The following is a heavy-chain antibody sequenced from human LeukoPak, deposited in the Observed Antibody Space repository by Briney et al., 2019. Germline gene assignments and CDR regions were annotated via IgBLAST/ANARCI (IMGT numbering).Heavy chain of an antibody. J-gene: IGHJ4*02. V-gene: IGHV3-30*02. D-gene: IGHD6-19*01. CDR1: GFTFTSYG. CDR2: IRYDGSNK. Sequence: PGRSLRLSCAASGFTFTSYGMYWVRQAPGKGLEWVAFIRYDGSNKCYADSVKGRFTISRDNPKNTLYLQMNSLRAEDTAVYYCAKAAFSSGWVFDYWGQGTLVTVSS. CDR3: AKAAFSSGWVFDY.